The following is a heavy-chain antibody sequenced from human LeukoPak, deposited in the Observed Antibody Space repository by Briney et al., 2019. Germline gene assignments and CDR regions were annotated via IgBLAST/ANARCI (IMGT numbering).Heavy chain of an antibody. V-gene: IGHV3-30-3*01. CDR3: ARDGRQWLGHRGYFDY. CDR1: GFTFSSYW. D-gene: IGHD6-19*01. CDR2: ISYDGSNK. J-gene: IGHJ4*02. Sequence: GGSLRLSCAASGFTFSSYWMSWVRQAPGKGLEWVAVISYDGSNKYYADSVKGRFTISRDNSKNTLYLQMNSLRAEDTAVYYCARDGRQWLGHRGYFDYWGQGTLVTVSS.